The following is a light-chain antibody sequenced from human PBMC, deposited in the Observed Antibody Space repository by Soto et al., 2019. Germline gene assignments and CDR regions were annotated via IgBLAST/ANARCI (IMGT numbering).Light chain of an antibody. CDR3: AAWDDSLRGV. CDR1: SSNIGSNY. CDR2: RNN. J-gene: IGLJ1*01. Sequence: QSVLTQPPSASGTPGQRVTISCSGSSSNIGSNYVYWYQQLPGTAPKLLIYRNNQRPSGVPDRFSGSKAGTSASLAISGLPVRDGADYYCAAWDDSLRGVFGTGTKLTVL. V-gene: IGLV1-47*01.